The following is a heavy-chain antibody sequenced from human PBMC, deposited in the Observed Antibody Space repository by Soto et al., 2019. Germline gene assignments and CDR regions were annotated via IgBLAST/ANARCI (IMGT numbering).Heavy chain of an antibody. CDR3: ASTIGVAGPYFDY. D-gene: IGHD6-19*01. V-gene: IGHV3-21*01. CDR1: GCTFSSYG. CDR2: ISGSGGST. J-gene: IGHJ4*02. Sequence: PGGSLRLSCAASGCTFSSYGMHWVRQAPGKGLEWVSTISGSGGSTYYADSVKGRFTVSRDNAKNTLYLQMNSLRAEDTAVYYCASTIGVAGPYFDYCGQGTLVTVSS.